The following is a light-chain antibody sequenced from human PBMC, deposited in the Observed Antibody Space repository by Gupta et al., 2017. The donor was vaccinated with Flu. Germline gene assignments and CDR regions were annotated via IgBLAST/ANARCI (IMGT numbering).Light chain of an antibody. CDR3: QQRDSAPWT. CDR2: TAS. Sequence: DIQMTQSPSSLSASIGDRVTISCRASQSIRKYLNWYQQKPGKAPNLLIYTASSVQSGVPSRFSGSGSGTDFILTISSLQPEDFAIYYCQQRDSAPWTFGQGTKVEIK. V-gene: IGKV1-39*01. CDR1: QSIRKY. J-gene: IGKJ1*01.